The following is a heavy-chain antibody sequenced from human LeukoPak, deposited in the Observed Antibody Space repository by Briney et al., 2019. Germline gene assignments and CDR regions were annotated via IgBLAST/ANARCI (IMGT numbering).Heavy chain of an antibody. CDR1: DGSISPYY. CDR3: ARDLTRTLAFDI. J-gene: IGHJ3*02. D-gene: IGHD4-23*01. CDR2: IYYSGST. Sequence: PSETLSLTCTVADGSISPYYWSWIRQPPGKGLEWIGYIYYSGSTNYNPSLKSRVTISVDTSKNQFSLKLSSVTAADTAVYYCARDLTRTLAFDIWGQGTMVTVSS. V-gene: IGHV4-59*01.